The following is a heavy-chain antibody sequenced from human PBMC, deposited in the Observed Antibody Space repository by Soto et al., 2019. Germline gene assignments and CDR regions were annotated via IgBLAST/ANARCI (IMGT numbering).Heavy chain of an antibody. Sequence: QVQLVQSEAEEKKPGASVKVSCKASGNTFTSYAMHWVRQAPGQRLEWMGWINAGNGNTKYSQKFQGRVTITRDTSASTVYMELSSLRSEDTAVYYCASESYGGEFDYWGQGTLVTVSS. CDR3: ASESYGGEFDY. V-gene: IGHV1-3*05. J-gene: IGHJ4*02. D-gene: IGHD4-17*01. CDR1: GNTFTSYA. CDR2: INAGNGNT.